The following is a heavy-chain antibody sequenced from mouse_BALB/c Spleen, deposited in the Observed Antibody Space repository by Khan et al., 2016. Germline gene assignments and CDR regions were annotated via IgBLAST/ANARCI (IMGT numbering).Heavy chain of an antibody. CDR2: INPDSSTI. CDR3: GRRGYYGYFDY. Sequence: EVQLQESGGGLVQPGGSLKLSCAASGFAFSRYWMSWVRQAPGKGLEWIGEINPDSSTINYTPSLKDKFIISRDNAKNTLYLQMSKVRSEDTALYYGGRRGYYGYFDYWGQGTTLTVSS. V-gene: IGHV4-1*02. D-gene: IGHD1-1*01. CDR1: GFAFSRYW. J-gene: IGHJ2*01.